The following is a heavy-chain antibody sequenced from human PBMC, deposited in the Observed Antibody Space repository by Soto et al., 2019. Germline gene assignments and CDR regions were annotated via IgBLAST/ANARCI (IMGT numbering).Heavy chain of an antibody. D-gene: IGHD5-12*01. CDR3: TASVYDDFLDY. J-gene: IGHJ4*02. CDR2: IRNKANNYAT. V-gene: IGHV3-73*01. CDR1: GFTFSGSA. Sequence: GGSLRLSCAASGFTFSGSAMHWVRQASGKGLEWVGRIRNKANNYATAYGASVKGRFTISGDESKNTAYLHMNSLKTEDTAVYYCTASVYDDFLDYWAQGSLVTVSS.